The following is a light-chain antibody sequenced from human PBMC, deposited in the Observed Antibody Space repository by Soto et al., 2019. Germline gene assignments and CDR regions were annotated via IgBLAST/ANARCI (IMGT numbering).Light chain of an antibody. J-gene: IGLJ3*02. Sequence: QSALTQPPSVSGSPGQSITISCTGTSSDIGGYNYVSWYQQHPGKAPKLMIFEISDRPSGVSNRFSGSKSDTTASLTIAGLQAEDEADYYCSSYTTITPWVFGGGTKLTVL. CDR3: SSYTTITPWV. CDR1: SSDIGGYNY. CDR2: EIS. V-gene: IGLV2-14*01.